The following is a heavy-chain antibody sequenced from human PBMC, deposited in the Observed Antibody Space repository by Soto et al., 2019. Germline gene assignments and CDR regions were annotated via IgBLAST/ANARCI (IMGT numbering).Heavy chain of an antibody. J-gene: IGHJ6*02. CDR2: SIPIFGTA. Sequence: QVQLVQSGAEVKKPVSSVKVSCKASGGTFSSYAISWVRQAPGQGLEWMGGSIPIFGTANYAQQFQGRVTTTAHESTSTAYMELCRLRPADTAVYYCARGGRTTVTSETPPYYGMEVWGQGTTVTGSS. V-gene: IGHV1-69*01. CDR1: GGTFSSYA. D-gene: IGHD4-17*01. CDR3: ARGGRTTVTSETPPYYGMEV.